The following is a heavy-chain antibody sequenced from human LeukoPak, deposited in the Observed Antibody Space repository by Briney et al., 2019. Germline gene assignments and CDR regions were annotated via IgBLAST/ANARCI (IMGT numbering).Heavy chain of an antibody. D-gene: IGHD3-10*01. V-gene: IGHV1-69*05. J-gene: IGHJ6*03. CDR3: ARGVLGRSHRSMDV. CDR2: IIPPFGTG. CDR1: GGTFSSYG. Sequence: SVKVSCKASGGTFSSYGISWVRQAPGQGLEWMGGIIPPFGTGNYAQKFQGTVTITMDESTSTAYMEVSSLGSEDTAVYFCARGVLGRSHRSMDVWGEGTTVTVSS.